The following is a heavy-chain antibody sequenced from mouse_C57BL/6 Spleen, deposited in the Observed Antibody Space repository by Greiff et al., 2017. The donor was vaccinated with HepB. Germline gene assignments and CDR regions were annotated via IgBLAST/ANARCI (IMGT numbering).Heavy chain of an antibody. CDR3: ARPDGYSGWYFDV. V-gene: IGHV1-53*01. J-gene: IGHJ1*03. Sequence: VQLQQPGTELVKPGASVKLSCKASGYTFTSYWMHWVKQRPGQGLEWIGNINPSNGGTNYNEKFKSKATLTVDKSSSTAYMQLSSLTSEDSAVYYCARPDGYSGWYFDVWGTGTTVTVSS. CDR2: INPSNGGT. CDR1: GYTFTSYW. D-gene: IGHD2-3*01.